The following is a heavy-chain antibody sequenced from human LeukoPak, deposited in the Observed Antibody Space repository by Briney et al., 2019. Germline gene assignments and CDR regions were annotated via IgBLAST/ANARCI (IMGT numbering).Heavy chain of an antibody. D-gene: IGHD4-17*01. Sequence: PGGSLRLSCAASGFAFSRYSMNWDRQAPGKGLEWVSSISYSGPHMFYADSVRGRFTISRDNAENSLFLQMNSLRAEDTAVYFCASNDYRDEGIDSWGQGTLVTVSS. J-gene: IGHJ4*02. CDR3: ASNDYRDEGIDS. CDR2: ISYSGPHM. V-gene: IGHV3-21*01. CDR1: GFAFSRYS.